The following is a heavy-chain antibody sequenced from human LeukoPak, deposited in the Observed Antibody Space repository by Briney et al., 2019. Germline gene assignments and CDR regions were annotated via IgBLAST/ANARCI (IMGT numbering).Heavy chain of an antibody. CDR3: ARRVREQWLDRAYYFDY. Sequence: SETLSLTCTVSSGSISSSSYYWGWIRQPPGKGLQWIGTIYYNGATQYNPSLKSRVTMSVDTSKNQFSLKLSSVTAADTARYYCARRVREQWLDRAYYFDYWGQGTLVTVSA. CDR1: SGSISSSSYY. J-gene: IGHJ4*02. V-gene: IGHV4-39*01. CDR2: IYYNGAT. D-gene: IGHD6-19*01.